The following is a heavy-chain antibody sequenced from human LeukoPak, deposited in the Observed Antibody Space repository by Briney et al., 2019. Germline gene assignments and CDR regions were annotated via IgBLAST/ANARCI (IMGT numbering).Heavy chain of an antibody. J-gene: IGHJ4*02. V-gene: IGHV4-38-2*02. CDR3: ARGPVDY. CDR2: IYHSGST. CDR1: GYSISSGYY. Sequence: SETLSLTCTVSGYSISSGYYWGWIRQPPGKGLEWIGSIYHSGSTYYNPSLKSRVTISVDTSKNQFSLKLSSVTAADTAVYYCARGPVDYWGQGTLVTVSS.